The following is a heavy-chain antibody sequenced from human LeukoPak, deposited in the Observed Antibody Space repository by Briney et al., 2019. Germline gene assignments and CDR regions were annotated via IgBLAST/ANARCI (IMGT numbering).Heavy chain of an antibody. CDR2: INPSGGST. D-gene: IGHD6-19*01. V-gene: IGHV1-46*01. J-gene: IGHJ4*02. CDR3: ARSAEQVAGTGEIDY. CDR1: GYTFTSYY. Sequence: ASAKVSCKASGYTFTSYYMHWVRQAPGQGLEWMGIINPSGGSTSYAQKFQGRVTMTRDTSTSTVYMELSSLRSEDTAVYYCARSAEQVAGTGEIDYWGQGTLVTVSS.